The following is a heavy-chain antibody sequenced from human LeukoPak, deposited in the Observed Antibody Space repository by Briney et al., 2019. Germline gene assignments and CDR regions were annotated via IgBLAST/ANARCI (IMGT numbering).Heavy chain of an antibody. V-gene: IGHV4-38-2*02. D-gene: IGHD3-10*01. CDR1: GYPISSGYY. CDR3: ARANSMVGSEDY. CDR2: IYRSGST. J-gene: IGHJ4*02. Sequence: SETLSLTCTVSGYPISSGYYWGWIRQPPGQRLEWIGSIYRSGSTYYNPSLKSRVTISVDTSKNQFSLKLSSVTAADTAVYYCARANSMVGSEDYWGRGTLVTVSS.